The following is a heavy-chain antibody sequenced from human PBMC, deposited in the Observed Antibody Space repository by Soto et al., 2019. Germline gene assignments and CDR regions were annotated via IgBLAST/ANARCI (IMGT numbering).Heavy chain of an antibody. CDR2: ISSSSSTI. D-gene: IGHD3-3*01. CDR1: GFTFSSYS. Sequence: GGSLTLSCAASGFTFSSYSMNWVRQAPGKGLEWVSYISSSSSTIYYADSVKGRFTISRDNAKNSLYLQMNSLRDEDTAVYYCARQNEGFWSGYHCFDYWGQGTLVTVSS. CDR3: ARQNEGFWSGYHCFDY. V-gene: IGHV3-48*02. J-gene: IGHJ4*02.